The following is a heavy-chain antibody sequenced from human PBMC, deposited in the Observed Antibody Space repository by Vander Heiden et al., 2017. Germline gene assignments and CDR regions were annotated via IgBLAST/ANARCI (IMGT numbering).Heavy chain of an antibody. V-gene: IGHV3-73*02. CDR3: TIRDILTGYVY. CDR2: IRSKANSYAT. J-gene: IGHJ4*02. Sequence: EVQLVESGGGWVQPGGSLKLSCAASGFTVSGSAMHWVRQASGKGLEWFGRIRSKANSYATAYSASVKGRFTISRDDSKNTAYLQMNSLKTEDTAGYYCTIRDILTGYVYWGQGTLGNVAS. CDR1: GFTVSGSA. D-gene: IGHD3-9*01.